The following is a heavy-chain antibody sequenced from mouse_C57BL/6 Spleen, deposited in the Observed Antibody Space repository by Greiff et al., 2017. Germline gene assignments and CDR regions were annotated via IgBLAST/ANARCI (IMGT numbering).Heavy chain of an antibody. V-gene: IGHV14-1*01. CDR1: GFNIKDYY. CDR3: TTSYYYGSSPWFAY. D-gene: IGHD1-1*01. J-gene: IGHJ3*01. CDR2: IDPEDGDT. Sequence: VQLQQSGAELVRPGASVKLSCTASGFNIKDYYMHWVKQRPEQGLEWIGRIDPEDGDTEYAPKFQGKATMTADTSSNTAYLQLSSLTSEDTAVXYCTTSYYYGSSPWFAYWGQGTLVTVSA.